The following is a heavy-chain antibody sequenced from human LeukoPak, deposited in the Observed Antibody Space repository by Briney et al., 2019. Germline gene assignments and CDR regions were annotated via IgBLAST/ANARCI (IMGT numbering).Heavy chain of an antibody. CDR3: ARGRSRVTIFGVVTDYYDYMDV. CDR1: GYTFTSYD. J-gene: IGHJ6*03. Sequence: ASVKVSCKASGYTFTSYDINWVRQATGQGLEWMGWMNPSSGKTGYAQKFQGRVTMTRNTSISTAYMELSSLRSEDTAVYYCARGRSRVTIFGVVTDYYDYMDVWGKGTTVTVSS. V-gene: IGHV1-8*01. D-gene: IGHD3-3*01. CDR2: MNPSSGKT.